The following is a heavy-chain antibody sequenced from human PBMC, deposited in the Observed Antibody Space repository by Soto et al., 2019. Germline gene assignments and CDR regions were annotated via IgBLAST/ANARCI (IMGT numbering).Heavy chain of an antibody. D-gene: IGHD2-2*01. CDR2: IKQDGSEK. J-gene: IGHJ6*02. CDR3: ARDPSIVLVPAATYYYYYYGMDV. Sequence: GGSLRLSCAASGFTFSSYWMSWVRQAPGKGLEWVANIKQDGSEKYYVDSVRGRFTISRDNAKNSLYLQMNSLRAEDTAVYYCARDPSIVLVPAATYYYYYYGMDVWGQGTTVTVS. CDR1: GFTFSSYW. V-gene: IGHV3-7*01.